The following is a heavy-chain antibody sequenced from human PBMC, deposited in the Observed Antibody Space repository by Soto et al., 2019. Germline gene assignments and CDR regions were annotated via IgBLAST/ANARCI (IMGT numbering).Heavy chain of an antibody. J-gene: IGHJ6*02. CDR2: ISAYNGNT. D-gene: IGHD2-2*01. CDR1: GYTFTSYG. Sequence: GASVKVSCKASGYTFTSYGISWVRQAPGQGLEWMGWISAYNGNTNYAQKLQGRVTMTTDTSTSTAYMELRSLRSDDTAVYYCAGFLRGVKVVQAAIDYYGMDVWGQGTTVTVSS. CDR3: AGFLRGVKVVQAAIDYYGMDV. V-gene: IGHV1-18*04.